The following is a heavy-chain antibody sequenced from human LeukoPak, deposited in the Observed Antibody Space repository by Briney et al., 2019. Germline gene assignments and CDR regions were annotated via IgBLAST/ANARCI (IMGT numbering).Heavy chain of an antibody. D-gene: IGHD3-16*01. CDR3: ARGSRQNWGDY. CDR1: GITVSPNY. V-gene: IGHV3-66*01. Sequence: GGSRRLSCAVSGITVSPNYMSWVRQAPGKGLEWVSLISSGGDTYYADSVKGRFTTSRDNSKNTLYLQMNSLRAEATAVYYCARGSRQNWGDYWGQGTLVTVSS. J-gene: IGHJ4*02. CDR2: ISSGGDT.